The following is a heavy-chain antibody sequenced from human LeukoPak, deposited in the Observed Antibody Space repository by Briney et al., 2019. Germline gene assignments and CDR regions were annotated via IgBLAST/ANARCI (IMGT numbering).Heavy chain of an antibody. CDR1: GYSISSGYY. CDR3: ARGGYSSGWYTKNV. Sequence: SETLSLTCAVSGYSISSGYYRGWRRQPPGKGLWGFGSIYHSGSTYYNPSLKSRVTISVDTSKNLYSLKLSSVTAADTAVYYYARGGYSSGWYTKNVWGQGTLVTVSS. J-gene: IGHJ4*02. D-gene: IGHD6-19*01. CDR2: IYHSGST. V-gene: IGHV4-38-2*01.